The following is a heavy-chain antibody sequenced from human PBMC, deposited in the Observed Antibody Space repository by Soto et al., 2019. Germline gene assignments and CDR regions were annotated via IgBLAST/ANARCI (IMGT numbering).Heavy chain of an antibody. CDR2: ISHDGIHK. CDR1: GLTFSSYG. D-gene: IGHD6-13*01. Sequence: QVQLVESGGGVIQPGRSLRLSCAASGLTFSSYGMHWVRQAPGKGLEWVAVISHDGIHKYYADSVKGRFTISRDNSKNTLYLQMNSLRGEDTAVYYCARQYYSRTSLFDSLGQGTLVTVSS. V-gene: IGHV3-30*03. CDR3: ARQYYSRTSLFDS. J-gene: IGHJ4*02.